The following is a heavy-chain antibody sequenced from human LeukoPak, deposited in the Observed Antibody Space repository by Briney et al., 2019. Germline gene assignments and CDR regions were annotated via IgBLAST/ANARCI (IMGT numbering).Heavy chain of an antibody. D-gene: IGHD2-15*01. CDR1: GGSISSYY. CDR3: ARDFYCSCGSCYGDAFDI. V-gene: IGHV4-4*07. Sequence: SETLSLTCTVSGGSISSYYWSWIRQPAGKGLEWIGRIYTSGSTNYNPSLKSRVTMSVDTSKNQFSLKLSSVTAADTAVYYCARDFYCSCGSCYGDAFDIWGQGTMVTVSS. CDR2: IYTSGST. J-gene: IGHJ3*02.